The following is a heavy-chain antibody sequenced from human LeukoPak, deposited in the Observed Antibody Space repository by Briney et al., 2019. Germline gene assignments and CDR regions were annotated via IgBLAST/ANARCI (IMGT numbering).Heavy chain of an antibody. CDR3: ASLGGDIVATIDY. D-gene: IGHD5-12*01. Sequence: SVKVSCKASRGTFSSYAISWVRQAPGQGLEWMGGIVPIFGTANYAQKFQGRVTITADKSTSTAYMELSSLRSEDTAVYYCASLGGDIVATIDYWGQETLVPSPQ. J-gene: IGHJ4*02. CDR2: IVPIFGTA. V-gene: IGHV1-69*06. CDR1: RGTFSSYA.